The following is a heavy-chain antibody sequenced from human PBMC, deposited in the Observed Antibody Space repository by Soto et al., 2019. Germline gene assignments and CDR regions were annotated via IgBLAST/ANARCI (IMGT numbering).Heavy chain of an antibody. V-gene: IGHV4-39*01. Sequence: SETLSLTCTVSGGSTSSSSYYWGWIRQPPGKGLEWIGSIYYSGSTYYNPSLKSRVTISVDTSKNQFSLKLSSVTAADTAVYYCEVAVAGYPSVAFDIWGQGTMVTVSS. CDR2: IYYSGST. CDR1: GGSTSSSSYY. CDR3: EVAVAGYPSVAFDI. D-gene: IGHD6-19*01. J-gene: IGHJ3*02.